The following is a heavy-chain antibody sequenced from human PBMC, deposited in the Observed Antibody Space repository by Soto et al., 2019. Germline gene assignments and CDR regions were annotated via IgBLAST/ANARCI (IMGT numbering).Heavy chain of an antibody. CDR3: AGASQQLVEWGHGWFDP. V-gene: IGHV4-4*07. Sequence: SETLSLTCTVSGGSISSYYWSWIRQPAGKGLEWIGRIYTSGSTNYNPSLKSRVTMSVDTSKNQFSLKLSSVTAADTAVYYCAGASQQLVEWGHGWFDPWGQGTLVTVSS. CDR1: GGSISSYY. D-gene: IGHD6-13*01. J-gene: IGHJ5*02. CDR2: IYTSGST.